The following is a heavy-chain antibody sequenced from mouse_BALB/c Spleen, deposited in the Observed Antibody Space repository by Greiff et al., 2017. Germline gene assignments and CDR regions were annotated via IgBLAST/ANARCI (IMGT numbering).Heavy chain of an antibody. CDR1: GFSLTSYG. CDR3: ARDRIYYYGSSYAMDY. J-gene: IGHJ4*01. V-gene: IGHV2-9*02. Sequence: VQRVESGPGLVAPSQSLSITCTVSGFSLTSYGVPWVRQPPGKGLEWLGVIWAGGSTNYNSALMSRLSISKDNSKSQVFLKMNSLQTDDTAMYYCARDRIYYYGSSYAMDYWGQGTSVTVSS. D-gene: IGHD1-1*01. CDR2: IWAGGST.